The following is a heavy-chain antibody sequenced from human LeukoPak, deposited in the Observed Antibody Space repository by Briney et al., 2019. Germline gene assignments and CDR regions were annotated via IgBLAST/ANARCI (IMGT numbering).Heavy chain of an antibody. J-gene: IGHJ4*02. D-gene: IGHD4-17*01. Sequence: GESLKISCKGFGYRFTTYWIGWVRQMPGKGLEWMGIFYPGDSDSRYSPSFQGQVPISADRSISTAYLQWSSLKASDTAMYYCARRGAYGDYFDYWGQGTLVTVSA. CDR1: GYRFTTYW. CDR3: ARRGAYGDYFDY. CDR2: FYPGDSDS. V-gene: IGHV5-51*01.